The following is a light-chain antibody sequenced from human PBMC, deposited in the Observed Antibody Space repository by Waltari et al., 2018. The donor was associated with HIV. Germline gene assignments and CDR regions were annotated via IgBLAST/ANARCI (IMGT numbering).Light chain of an antibody. J-gene: IGLJ3*02. CDR1: NIGSES. CDR2: DGR. CDR3: QVRDGSGDHSRV. Sequence: SYVLTQPPSVSVALGQTARITCGRDNIGSESVHWYQQKPGQAPVLVVYDGRDRPSGIPERCSGSNSGNTATLTISRVEAGDEADYYCQVRDGSGDHSRVFGGGTKLTVL. V-gene: IGLV3-21*02.